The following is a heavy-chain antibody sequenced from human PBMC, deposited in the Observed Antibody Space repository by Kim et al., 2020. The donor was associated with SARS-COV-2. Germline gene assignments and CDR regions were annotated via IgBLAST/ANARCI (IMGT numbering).Heavy chain of an antibody. CDR1: GYSFTSYW. V-gene: IGHV5-10-1*01. J-gene: IGHJ5*02. CDR3: ASYGSGGSCSTRWFDP. CDR2: IDPSDSYT. D-gene: IGHD2-15*01. Sequence: GESLKISCKGSGYSFTSYWISLVRQMPGKGLEWMVRIDPSDSYTNYSPSFQGHVTISADKSISTAYLQGSSLKASATARYYCASYGSGGSCSTRWFDPWGRGTLVTISS.